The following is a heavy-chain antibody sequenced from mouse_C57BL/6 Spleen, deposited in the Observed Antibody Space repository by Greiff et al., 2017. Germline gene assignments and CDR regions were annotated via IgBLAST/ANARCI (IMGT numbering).Heavy chain of an antibody. J-gene: IGHJ2*01. Sequence: EVQLQQSGPELVKPGASVKISCKASGYTFTDYYMNWVKQSHGKSLEWIGDINPNNGGTSYNQKFKGKATLTVDKSSSTAYMALRSLTSEDSAVYYCARWGYYGSKGFDDWGQGTTRTVSS. V-gene: IGHV1-26*01. CDR3: ARWGYYGSKGFDD. CDR1: GYTFTDYY. CDR2: INPNNGGT. D-gene: IGHD1-1*01.